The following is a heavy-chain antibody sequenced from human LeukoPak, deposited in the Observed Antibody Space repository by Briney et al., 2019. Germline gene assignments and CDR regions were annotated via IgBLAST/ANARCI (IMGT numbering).Heavy chain of an antibody. J-gene: IGHJ1*01. CDR3: ARRRYYDSSGYLE. V-gene: IGHV4-39*01. CDR2: IYYSGRT. CDR1: GDSVSRSDSY. Sequence: SETLSLTCTIFGDSVSRSDSYWDWIRQPPGKGLEWIGTIYYSGRTYYSPSLKSRVTLSIDMSHNQCSLILSSVTAADTALYFCARRRYYDSSGYLEWGQGTLVTVSS. D-gene: IGHD3-22*01.